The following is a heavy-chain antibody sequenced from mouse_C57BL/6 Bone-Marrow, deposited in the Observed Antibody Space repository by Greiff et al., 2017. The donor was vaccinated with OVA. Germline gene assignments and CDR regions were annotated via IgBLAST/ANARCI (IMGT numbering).Heavy chain of an antibody. CDR2: IDPSDSYT. CDR3: ARTLLTGNLYFDY. Sequence: QVQLQQPGAELVMPGASVKLSCKASGYTFTSYWMHWVKQRPGQGLEWIGEIDPSDSYTNYNQKFKGKSTLTVDKSSSTAYMQLSSLTSEDSAVYYCARTLLTGNLYFDYWGQGTTLTVSS. J-gene: IGHJ2*01. V-gene: IGHV1-69*01. D-gene: IGHD4-1*01. CDR1: GYTFTSYW.